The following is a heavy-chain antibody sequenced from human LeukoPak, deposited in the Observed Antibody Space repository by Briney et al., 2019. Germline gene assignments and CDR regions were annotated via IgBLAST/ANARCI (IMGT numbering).Heavy chain of an antibody. D-gene: IGHD3-9*01. CDR2: ISGSGGST. Sequence: GGSLRLSCAASGFTFSSYAMSWVRQAPGKGLEWVSAISGSGGSTYYADSVKGRFTISRNNSKNTLYLQMNSLRAEDTAVYYCAKGGNYDILTGYPFWGQGTLVTVSS. J-gene: IGHJ4*02. CDR1: GFTFSSYA. V-gene: IGHV3-23*01. CDR3: AKGGNYDILTGYPF.